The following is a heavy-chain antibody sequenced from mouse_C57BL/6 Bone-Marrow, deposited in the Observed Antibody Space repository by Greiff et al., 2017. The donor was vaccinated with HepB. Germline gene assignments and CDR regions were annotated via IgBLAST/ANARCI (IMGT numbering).Heavy chain of an antibody. V-gene: IGHV1-64*01. CDR1: GYTFTSYW. J-gene: IGHJ3*01. CDR2: IHPNSGST. Sequence: QVQLQQPGAELVKPGASVKLSCKASGYTFTSYWMHWVKQRPGQGLEWIGMIHPNSGSTNYNEKFKSKATLTVDKSSSTAYMQLSSLTSEDSAVYYCATIHYGRSWFADWGQGTLVTVSA. CDR3: ATIHYGRSWFAD. D-gene: IGHD1-1*01.